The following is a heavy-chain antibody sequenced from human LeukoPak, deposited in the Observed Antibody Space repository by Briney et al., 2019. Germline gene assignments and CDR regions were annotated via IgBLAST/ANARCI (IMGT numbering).Heavy chain of an antibody. D-gene: IGHD2-21*01. J-gene: IGHJ5*02. CDR3: ARLIVVVIAKSNWFDP. V-gene: IGHV1-2*02. Sequence: GASVKVSCKASGYSFTSYYIHWLRQAPGQGLEWMGWINPNSGGTNYAQKFQGRVTMTRDTSISTVYMELSSLRSDDTAVYYCARLIVVVIAKSNWFDPWGQGTLVTVSS. CDR1: GYSFTSYY. CDR2: INPNSGGT.